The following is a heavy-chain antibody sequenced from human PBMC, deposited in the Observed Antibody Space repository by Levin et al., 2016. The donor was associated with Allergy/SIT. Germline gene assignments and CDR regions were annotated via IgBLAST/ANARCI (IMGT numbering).Heavy chain of an antibody. J-gene: IGHJ4*02. Sequence: GESLKISCAASGLTVSDNYMNWVRQGPGKGLEWVSAMFIAGSTKYADSVKGRFTISRDDSKNTVYLQMNNLRDDDTAVYYCAMRMSVRTGLDFWGQGALVSVSS. CDR2: MFIAGST. CDR3: AMRMSVRTGLDF. V-gene: IGHV3-66*01. D-gene: IGHD3/OR15-3a*01. CDR1: GLTVSDNY.